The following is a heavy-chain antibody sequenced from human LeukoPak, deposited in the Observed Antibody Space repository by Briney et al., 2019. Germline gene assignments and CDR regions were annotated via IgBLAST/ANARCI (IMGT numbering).Heavy chain of an antibody. V-gene: IGHV3-23*01. CDR3: AKDFRMKREPLDY. Sequence: PGGSLRLSCAASGLTFSSYGMSWVRQAPGKGLEWVSAISGSGGSTYYADSVKGRFTISRDNSKNTLYLQMNSLRAEDTAVYYCAKDFRMKREPLDYWGQGTLVTVSS. CDR2: ISGSGGST. D-gene: IGHD1-26*01. CDR1: GLTFSSYG. J-gene: IGHJ4*02.